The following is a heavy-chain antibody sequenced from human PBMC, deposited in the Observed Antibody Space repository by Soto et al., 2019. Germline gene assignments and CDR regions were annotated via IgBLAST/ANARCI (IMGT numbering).Heavy chain of an antibody. Sequence: QPXGSLRLSFAASGFTFDEYTMHGVRQVTGKGLEWVSSISWDSGRRSYADSVKGRFTISRDNAKNSLYLQMNSLRSEDTALYCCAKDITAFSPLTLGMDVWDQGTTVTVPS. CDR2: ISWDSGRR. J-gene: IGHJ6*02. CDR1: GFTFDEYT. V-gene: IGHV3-9*01. D-gene: IGHD3-3*02. CDR3: AKDITAFSPLTLGMDV.